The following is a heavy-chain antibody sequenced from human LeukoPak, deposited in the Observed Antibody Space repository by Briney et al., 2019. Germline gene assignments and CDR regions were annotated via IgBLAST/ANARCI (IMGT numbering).Heavy chain of an antibody. V-gene: IGHV4-39*01. CDR1: GGSISSSSCY. D-gene: IGHD1-26*01. CDR3: ASPSIVGATGRRNGAFDI. CDR2: IHYSGST. J-gene: IGHJ3*02. Sequence: SETLSLTCSVSGGSISSSSCYWGWIRQPPGKGLEWIGSIHYSGSTYYNTSLKSRVTISVDTSKNQFSLKLSSVTAADTAVYYCASPSIVGATGRRNGAFDIWGQGTMVAVFS.